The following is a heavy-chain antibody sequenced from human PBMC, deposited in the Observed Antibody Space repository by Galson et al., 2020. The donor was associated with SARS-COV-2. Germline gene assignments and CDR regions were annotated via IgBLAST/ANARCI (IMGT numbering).Heavy chain of an antibody. V-gene: IGHV1-18*01. CDR2: ISAHNGNT. D-gene: IGHD2-8*01. CDR1: GYTFTSYG. CDR3: ARGPMVYAVPSYYYGMDV. Sequence: SVKVSCKASGYTFTSYGISWVRQAPGQGLEWMGWISAHNGNTNYAQKLQGRVTMTTDTSTSTAYMELRSLRSDDTAVYYCARGPMVYAVPSYYYGMDVWGQGTTVTVSS. J-gene: IGHJ6*02.